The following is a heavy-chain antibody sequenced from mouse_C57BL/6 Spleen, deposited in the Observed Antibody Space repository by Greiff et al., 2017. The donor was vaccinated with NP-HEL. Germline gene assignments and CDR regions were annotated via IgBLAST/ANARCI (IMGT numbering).Heavy chain of an antibody. V-gene: IGHV1-15*01. CDR2: IDPETGGT. D-gene: IGHD1-1*01. CDR3: TNYYGSSPSSMDD. J-gene: IGHJ4*01. Sequence: VQLQQSGAELVRPGASVTLSCKASGYTFTDYEMHWVKQTPVHGLEWIGAIDPETGGTAYNQKFKGKAILTADKSSSTAYMELRSLTSEDSAVYYCTNYYGSSPSSMDDWGQGTSVTVSS. CDR1: GYTFTDYE.